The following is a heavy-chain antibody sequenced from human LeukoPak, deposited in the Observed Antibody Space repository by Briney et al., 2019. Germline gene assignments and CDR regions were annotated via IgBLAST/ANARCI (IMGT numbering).Heavy chain of an antibody. Sequence: ASVNVSCKASGYTFTGYYMHWVRQAPGQGLEWMGWISANNGNTNYALSLKGRVTMTTDTSTSTAYMEVRSLRSDDTAVYYCAREKSRYRYGYNYWGQGTLVTVSS. CDR2: ISANNGNT. J-gene: IGHJ4*02. V-gene: IGHV1-18*04. CDR3: AREKSRYRYGYNY. CDR1: GYTFTGYY. D-gene: IGHD5-18*01.